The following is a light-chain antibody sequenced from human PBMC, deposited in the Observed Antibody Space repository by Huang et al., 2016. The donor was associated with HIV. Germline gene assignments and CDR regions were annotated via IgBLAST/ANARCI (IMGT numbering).Light chain of an antibody. CDR1: QGISNS. J-gene: IGKJ3*01. V-gene: IGKV1-NL1*01. CDR2: AAS. CDR3: QQYYSSLGGFT. Sequence: DIQMTQSPSSLSASVGDRVTITCRASQGISNSLAWYQQKPGKAPKLLLYAASRWESGVPSRVSGSGSGTDYTLTISSLQPEDFATYYCQQYYSSLGGFTFGPGTKVDIK.